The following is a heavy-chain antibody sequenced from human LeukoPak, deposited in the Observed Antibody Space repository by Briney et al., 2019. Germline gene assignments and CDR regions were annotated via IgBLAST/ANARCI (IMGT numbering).Heavy chain of an antibody. CDR1: GYTFTGYY. CDR2: INPQGVGT. J-gene: IGHJ3*01. V-gene: IGHV1-2*02. CDR3: ARDNFLRGFDL. Sequence: ASVKVSCKASGYTFTGYYMHCVRQAPGQSLEWMGWINPQGVGTNYAQKFQGRLTVTRDTSISTVYMELSSLRSDDTAVYFCARDNFLRGFDLWGQGTMVTVS.